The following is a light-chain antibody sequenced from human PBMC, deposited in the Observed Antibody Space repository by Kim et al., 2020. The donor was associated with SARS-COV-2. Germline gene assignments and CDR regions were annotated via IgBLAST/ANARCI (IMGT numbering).Light chain of an antibody. CDR1: VLAKKY. Sequence: SYELTQPSSVSVSPGQTARITCSGDVLAKKYARWFQQKPGQAPVLVIYKDSERPSGIPERFTGSSSGTTVTLTISGAQVENEADYYCYSAADNSWV. V-gene: IGLV3-27*01. J-gene: IGLJ3*02. CDR3: YSAADNSWV. CDR2: KDS.